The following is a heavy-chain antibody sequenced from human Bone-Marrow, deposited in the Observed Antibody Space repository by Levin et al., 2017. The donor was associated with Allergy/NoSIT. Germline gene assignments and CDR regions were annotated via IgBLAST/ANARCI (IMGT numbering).Heavy chain of an antibody. CDR3: EGDVYGDFSYLYSDL. CDR2: ISAYNGNT. J-gene: IGHJ2*01. D-gene: IGHD5/OR15-5a*01. V-gene: IGHV1-18*01. Sequence: ASVKVSCKASGYTLTSYGFSWVRHAPGQGLEWVGWISAYNGNTNYAQKFQGRVTMTTDTSTSTAYIEPRSLRSDDTAVYYCEGDVYGDFSYLYSDLWGRGTLVTVSS. CDR1: GYTLTSYG.